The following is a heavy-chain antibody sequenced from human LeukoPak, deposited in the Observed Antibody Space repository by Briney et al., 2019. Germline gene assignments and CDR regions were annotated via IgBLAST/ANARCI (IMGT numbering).Heavy chain of an antibody. D-gene: IGHD2-15*01. CDR1: GFTSTPSE. CDR2: ISHTGSLI. Sequence: GGSQRLSCAASGFTSTPSELNWVRQAPGKGLEWISYISHTGSLIYYADSVKGRFTISRDNAKNFLYLQMNSLRVKDTGIYYCSSYCSEGTCYGYFHHWGQGTLVSVSS. CDR3: SSYCSEGTCYGYFHH. V-gene: IGHV3-48*03. J-gene: IGHJ1*01.